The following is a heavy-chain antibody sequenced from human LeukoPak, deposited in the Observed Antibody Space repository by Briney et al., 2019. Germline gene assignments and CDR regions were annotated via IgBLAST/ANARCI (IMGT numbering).Heavy chain of an antibody. J-gene: IGHJ4*02. V-gene: IGHV3-7*01. CDR2: IKQDGSEK. Sequence: GGSLSLSCAASGFTFSSYWMSWVRQATGEGLECVANIKQDGSEKYCVDCVKGRFTISRDNAKNSLNLQMNSLRAEDTAVYYCARDREIVVVITEFYFYYWGQGTLVTVSS. D-gene: IGHD3-22*01. CDR3: ARDREIVVVITEFYFYY. CDR1: GFTFSSYW.